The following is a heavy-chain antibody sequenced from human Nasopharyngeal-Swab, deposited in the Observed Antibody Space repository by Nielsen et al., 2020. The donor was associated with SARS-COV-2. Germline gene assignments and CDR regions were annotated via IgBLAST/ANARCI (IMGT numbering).Heavy chain of an antibody. D-gene: IGHD5-24*01. CDR3: TSTFEMNPYYGMGV. V-gene: IGHV4-59*01. J-gene: IGHJ6*02. CDR2: MYKSGNT. CDR1: GGSNSRYY. Sequence: SETLSLTCSVSGGSNSRYYWSWVRQSPWKGLDWIGHMYKSGNTNYNPSLKSRVTLSVDTSKNQFSLKLSSVTAADTAVYYCTSTFEMNPYYGMGVWGQGTTVTVSS.